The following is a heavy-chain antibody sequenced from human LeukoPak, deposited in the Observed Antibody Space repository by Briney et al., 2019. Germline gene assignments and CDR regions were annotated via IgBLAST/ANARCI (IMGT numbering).Heavy chain of an antibody. Sequence: ASVKVSCKVSGYTLTELSMHWVRQAPGKGLEWMGGFDPEDGETIYAQKFQGRVTMTEDTSTDTAYMELSSLRSEDTAVYYCARGLGDYREVGFDYWGQGTLVPVSS. CDR1: GYTLTELS. V-gene: IGHV1-24*01. J-gene: IGHJ4*02. CDR2: FDPEDGET. CDR3: ARGLGDYREVGFDY. D-gene: IGHD4-17*01.